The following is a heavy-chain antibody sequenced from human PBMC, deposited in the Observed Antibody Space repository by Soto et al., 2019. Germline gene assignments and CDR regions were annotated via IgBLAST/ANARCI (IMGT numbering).Heavy chain of an antibody. J-gene: IGHJ6*03. V-gene: IGHV1-18*01. CDR1: GYTFTSHG. D-gene: IGHD3-10*01. CDR2: ISAYNGDT. Sequence: GASVKVSCKASGYTFTSHGISWVRQAPGQGLEWMGWISAYNGDTNYAQKLQGRVTVTTDRSTSTAYMELRSLRSGDTAVYYCARMVRGSNIDYYHYMDVWGKGTTVTVSS. CDR3: ARMVRGSNIDYYHYMDV.